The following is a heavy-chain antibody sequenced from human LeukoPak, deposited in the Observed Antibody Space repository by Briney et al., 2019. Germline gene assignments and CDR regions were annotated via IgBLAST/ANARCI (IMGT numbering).Heavy chain of an antibody. CDR1: GFTFNTYV. D-gene: IGHD3-16*01. CDR3: AKGGESYYTYYYMDV. J-gene: IGHJ6*03. V-gene: IGHV3-23*01. Sequence: GGSLRLSCAASGFTFNTYVMTWVRQAPGKGPEWISAISESAGSTYYADSVKGRFTISRDNSKNTLYLEMNSLRAEDTAIYYCAKGGESYYTYYYMDVWGKGTTVSVSS. CDR2: ISESAGST.